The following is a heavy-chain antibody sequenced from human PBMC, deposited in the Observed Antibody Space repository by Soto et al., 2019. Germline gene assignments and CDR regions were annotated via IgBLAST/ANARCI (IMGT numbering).Heavy chain of an antibody. CDR3: CTGVAMVRSAALAC. J-gene: IGHJ4*02. CDR2: IRSKTDGGTT. V-gene: IGHV3-15*07. CDR1: GFTFSNAL. Sequence: EVQLVESGGGLVKPGVSLRVSCAASGFTFSNALMLWVRQAPGKGPEWVGRIRSKTDGGTTDYNRLMTDSFPISRADSKTTLYPPMTSPHIEGTDVYYCCTGVAMVRSAALACWGQGVLVSVPS. D-gene: IGHD3-10*01.